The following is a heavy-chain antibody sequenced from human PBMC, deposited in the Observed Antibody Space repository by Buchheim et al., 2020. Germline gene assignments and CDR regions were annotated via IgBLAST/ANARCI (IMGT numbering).Heavy chain of an antibody. Sequence: QVQLQESGPGLVTPSQTLSLTCTVSGGSINNGDYSWSWIRQSPVKGLEWIGYIYYSGTTYYNPSLKSRVTLSVDASKNQFSLMVNSVTAADTAIYYCARKYCSGGSCYGIGDDWGQGTL. D-gene: IGHD2-15*01. CDR2: IYYSGTT. CDR3: ARKYCSGGSCYGIGDD. CDR1: GGSINNGDYS. J-gene: IGHJ4*02. V-gene: IGHV4-30-4*01.